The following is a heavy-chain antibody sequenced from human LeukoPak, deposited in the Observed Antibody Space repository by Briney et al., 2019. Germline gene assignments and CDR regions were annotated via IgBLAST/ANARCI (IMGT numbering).Heavy chain of an antibody. CDR3: AKVHLWELLDY. CDR2: ISYDGSNK. D-gene: IGHD1-26*01. J-gene: IGHJ4*02. CDR1: GFTFSSYG. Sequence: GRSLRLSCAASGFTFSSYGMHWVRQAPGKGLEWVAVISYDGSNKYYADSVKGRFTISRDNSKNTLYLQMNSLRAEDTAVYYCAKVHLWELLDYWGQGTLVTVSS. V-gene: IGHV3-30*18.